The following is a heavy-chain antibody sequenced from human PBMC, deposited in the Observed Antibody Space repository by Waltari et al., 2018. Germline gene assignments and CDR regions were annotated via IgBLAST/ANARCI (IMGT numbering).Heavy chain of an antibody. J-gene: IGHJ3*02. D-gene: IGHD1-26*01. CDR2: INYSGIT. V-gene: IGHV4-39*07. CDR1: GGSISSSSYY. CDR3: AREGIVGAFRDAFDI. Sequence: QLQLQESGPGLVKPSETLSLTCTVSGGSISSSSYYWGWIRQPPGKGLEWIGSINYSGITYYNPSLKSRVTISVDTSKNQFSLKLSSVTAAYTAVYYCAREGIVGAFRDAFDIWGQGTMVTVSS.